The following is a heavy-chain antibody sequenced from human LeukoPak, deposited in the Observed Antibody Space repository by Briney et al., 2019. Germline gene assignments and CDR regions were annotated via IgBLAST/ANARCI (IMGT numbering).Heavy chain of an antibody. J-gene: IGHJ3*02. V-gene: IGHV4-59*08. Sequence: SETLSLTCTVSGGSISSYYWSWIRQPPGKGLEWIGYVSYSGSTNYNPSLKSRVTISIDTSKNQFSLKLRSVTAADTAIYYCARQGYGILTGYIDAFDIWGQGTMVTVSS. CDR2: VSYSGST. CDR1: GGSISSYY. D-gene: IGHD3-9*01. CDR3: ARQGYGILTGYIDAFDI.